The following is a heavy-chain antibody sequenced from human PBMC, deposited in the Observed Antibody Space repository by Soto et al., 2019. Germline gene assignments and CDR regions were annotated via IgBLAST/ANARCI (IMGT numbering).Heavy chain of an antibody. V-gene: IGHV1-3*01. D-gene: IGHD3-9*01. Sequence: ASVKVSCKASGYTFTSYAMHWVRQAPGQRLEWKGWIKAGNGNKKYSQKFQGRVTITRDTSASTAYMELSSLRSEDTAVYYFARDMYYDILTGYYTPPPFDYWGQGTLVTVSS. CDR3: ARDMYYDILTGYYTPPPFDY. CDR2: IKAGNGNK. CDR1: GYTFTSYA. J-gene: IGHJ4*02.